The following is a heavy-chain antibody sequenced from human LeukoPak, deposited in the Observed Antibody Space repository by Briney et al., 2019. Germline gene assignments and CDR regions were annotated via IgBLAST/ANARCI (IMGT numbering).Heavy chain of an antibody. V-gene: IGHV2-5*02. Sequence: SGPTLVKPTQTLALTCTFSGFSLSTSGVGVGWIRQPPGKALEGLALIYWDDDKRYSPSLNSRLTITNDTSKNQVLLTMTNMDPVDTATYYCAHSVVVLRFLDWFDHWGQGTLVTVSS. D-gene: IGHD3-3*01. CDR2: IYWDDDK. CDR1: GFSLSTSGVG. CDR3: AHSVVVLRFLDWFDH. J-gene: IGHJ5*02.